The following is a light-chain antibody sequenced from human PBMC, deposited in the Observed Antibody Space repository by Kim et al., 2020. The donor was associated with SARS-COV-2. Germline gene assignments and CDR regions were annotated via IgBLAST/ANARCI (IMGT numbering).Light chain of an antibody. CDR2: SNN. CDR3: AAWDDSLNGPV. CDR1: RSNIGSNT. V-gene: IGLV1-44*01. Sequence: GQRVTISCSGSRSNIGSNTVNWYQQLPGTAPNLLIYSNNQRPSGVPDRFSGSKSGTSASLAISGLQSEDEADYYCAAWDDSLNGPVFGGGTKLTVL. J-gene: IGLJ3*02.